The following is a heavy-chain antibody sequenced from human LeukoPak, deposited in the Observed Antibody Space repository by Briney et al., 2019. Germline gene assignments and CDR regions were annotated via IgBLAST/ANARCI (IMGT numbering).Heavy chain of an antibody. V-gene: IGHV3-43*02. D-gene: IGHD1-26*01. Sequence: GGSLRLSCSASGFTFDNYAMHGVRQAPGKGLEWVSLIRGDGGGTYYSDSVKGRFTSSRDNSKNSLYLQMNSLKTEDTALYYCARYTGGYFWGQGTLVTVSS. CDR3: ARYTGGYF. CDR2: IRGDGGGT. CDR1: GFTFDNYA. J-gene: IGHJ4*02.